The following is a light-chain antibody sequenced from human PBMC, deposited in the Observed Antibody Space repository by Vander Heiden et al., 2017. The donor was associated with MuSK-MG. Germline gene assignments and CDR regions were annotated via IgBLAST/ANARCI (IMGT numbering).Light chain of an antibody. J-gene: IGKJ5*01. CDR2: DAS. CDR3: QQQTNAHPALT. Sequence: EIVLTQSPATLSLSPGERATLSCRASQNVGSYLAWYQQKPGQAPRLLIYDASCRAKGIKARFSGSGDGTDVTLTINSRESDDVEVYFCQQQTNAHPALTFGQGTRLEIK. CDR1: QNVGSY. V-gene: IGKV3D-11*02.